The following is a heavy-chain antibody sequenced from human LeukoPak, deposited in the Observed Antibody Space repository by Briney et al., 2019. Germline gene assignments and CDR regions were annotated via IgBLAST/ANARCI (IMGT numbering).Heavy chain of an antibody. CDR2: ISNTGSTI. V-gene: IGHV3-48*03. CDR1: GFPFSSSE. D-gene: IGHD1-26*01. J-gene: IGHJ3*02. Sequence: GGSLRLSCAASGFPFSSSEMNWVRQAPGKGLEWVSHISNTGSTIYYADSVKGRFTISRDNAKNSLYLQMNSLRAEDTAVYYCARDPTSSWETAFDMWGQGTMVTVSS. CDR3: ARDPTSSWETAFDM.